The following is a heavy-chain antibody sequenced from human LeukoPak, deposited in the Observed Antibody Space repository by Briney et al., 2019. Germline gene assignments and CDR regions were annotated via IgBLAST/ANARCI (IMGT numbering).Heavy chain of an antibody. Sequence: ASVKVSCKASGYTFTGYYMHWVRQAPGQGLEWMGWINPNSGNTGYAQKFQGRVTMTRNTSISTAYMELSSLRSEDTAVYYCARGTALDIAVAGSLNDYWGQGTLATVSS. D-gene: IGHD6-19*01. CDR2: INPNSGNT. V-gene: IGHV1-8*02. CDR3: ARGTALDIAVAGSLNDY. CDR1: GYTFTGYY. J-gene: IGHJ4*02.